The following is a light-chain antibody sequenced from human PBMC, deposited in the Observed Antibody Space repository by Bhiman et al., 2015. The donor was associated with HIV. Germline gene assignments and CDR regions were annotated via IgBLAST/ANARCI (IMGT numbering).Light chain of an antibody. CDR1: SSDVGGYNY. J-gene: IGLJ1*01. CDR3: SSYTGSSSTYYV. Sequence: QSALTQPASVSGSPGQSITISCTGTSSDVGGYNYVSWCQQHPGKAPKLMIYDVSNRPSGVSNRFSGSKSGNTASLTISGLQTEDEADYYCSSYTGSSSTYYVFGTGTKVTV. V-gene: IGLV2-14*03. CDR2: DVS.